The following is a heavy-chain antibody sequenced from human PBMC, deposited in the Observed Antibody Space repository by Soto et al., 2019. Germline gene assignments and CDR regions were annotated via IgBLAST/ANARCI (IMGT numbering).Heavy chain of an antibody. CDR3: ASRLTEATTTGDGFDI. CDR1: NGSIVNYY. J-gene: IGHJ3*02. D-gene: IGHD3-9*01. Sequence: QVQLQESGPGLVKPSETLSLTCTVSNGSIVNYYWSWIRQPPGKGLEWIGFIYYSGSTNYNPSLKERVTISVDMSKNPDSLKLSSGTAAEKAVYYCASRLTEATTTGDGFDIWGQGTMVTVSS. V-gene: IGHV4-59*01. CDR2: IYYSGST.